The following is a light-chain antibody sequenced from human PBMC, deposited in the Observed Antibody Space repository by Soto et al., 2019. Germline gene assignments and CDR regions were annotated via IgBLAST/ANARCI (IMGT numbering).Light chain of an antibody. CDR1: QSVSSD. J-gene: IGKJ2*01. CDR3: QQYNNWPHT. Sequence: EIVMTQSPATLSVSPGERATLSCRASQSVSSDLAWYLQKPGQAPSLLVYGASTRATGMPARFSGRGSGTEFTLTISSLQSEDFAVYYCQQYNNWPHTFGQGAKLEIK. V-gene: IGKV3-15*01. CDR2: GAS.